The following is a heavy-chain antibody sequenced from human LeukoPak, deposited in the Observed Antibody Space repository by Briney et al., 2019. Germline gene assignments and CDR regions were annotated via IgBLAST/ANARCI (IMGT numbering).Heavy chain of an antibody. CDR3: ARSPDDAFDI. CDR1: GGSISSGGHY. J-gene: IGHJ3*02. Sequence: PSETLSLTCTVSGGSISSGGHYWTWIRQHPGKGLEWIAYIYHTGTTYYNPSLKSRVNISVDTSKNLFSLKLSSVTAADTAVYYCARSPDDAFDIWGQGTMVTVSS. CDR2: IYHTGTT. V-gene: IGHV4-31*03.